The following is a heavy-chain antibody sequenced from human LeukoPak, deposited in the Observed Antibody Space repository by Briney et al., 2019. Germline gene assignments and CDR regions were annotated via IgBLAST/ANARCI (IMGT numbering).Heavy chain of an antibody. D-gene: IGHD3-10*01. CDR3: AKGFFGSGSFPRNVDY. CDR1: GFTFSSFA. Sequence: GGSLRLSCAVSGFTFSSFAMHWVRQAPGKGLEWVAVVRCIGDSTHYADSVKGRFTISRDNSKNTLYLQMNSLRDEDTAVYYCAKGFFGSGSFPRNVDYWGQGTLVTVCS. CDR2: VRCIGDST. V-gene: IGHV3-23*01. J-gene: IGHJ4*02.